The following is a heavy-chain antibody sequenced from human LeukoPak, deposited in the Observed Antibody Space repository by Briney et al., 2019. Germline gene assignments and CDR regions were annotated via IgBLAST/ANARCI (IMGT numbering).Heavy chain of an antibody. J-gene: IGHJ4*02. CDR2: IYYSGST. D-gene: IGHD3-22*01. Sequence: SQTLSLTCTVSGGSISSGGYYWSWIRQHPGKGLEWIGYIYYSGSTYYNPSLKSRVTISVDTSKNQFSLKLSSVTAADTAVYYCARGEAYYYDSSSSEFLDYWGQETLVTVSS. CDR3: ARGEAYYYDSSSSEFLDY. CDR1: GGSISSGGYY. V-gene: IGHV4-31*03.